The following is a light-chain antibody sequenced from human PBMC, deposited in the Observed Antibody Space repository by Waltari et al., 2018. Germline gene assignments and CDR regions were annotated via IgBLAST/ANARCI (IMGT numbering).Light chain of an antibody. CDR3: QQRSNWPPRGT. CDR1: QSVSSY. Sequence: EIVLTQSPATLSLSPGERATLSCRASQSVSSYLAWYQQKPGQAPRLLIYDAPNRATGITARFSGSGSGTDFTLTISSLEPEDFAVYYCQQRSNWPPRGTFGQGTKVEIK. J-gene: IGKJ1*01. CDR2: DAP. V-gene: IGKV3-11*01.